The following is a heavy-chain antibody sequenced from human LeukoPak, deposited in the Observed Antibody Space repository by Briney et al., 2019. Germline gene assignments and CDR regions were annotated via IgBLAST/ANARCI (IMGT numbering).Heavy chain of an antibody. D-gene: IGHD2-8*01. J-gene: IGHJ3*02. CDR2: INSDGSST. Sequence: GGSLRLSCAASGFTFSSYWMHWGRHAPGKGLVWVSRINSDGSSTSYADSVKGRFTISRDNAKNTLYLQMNSLRAEDTAVYYCARVCNSYCTNGVCYTRDAFDIWGQGTMVTVSS. CDR3: ARVCNSYCTNGVCYTRDAFDI. CDR1: GFTFSSYW. V-gene: IGHV3-74*01.